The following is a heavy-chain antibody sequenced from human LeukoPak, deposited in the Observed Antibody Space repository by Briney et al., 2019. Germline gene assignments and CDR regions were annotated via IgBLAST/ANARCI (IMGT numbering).Heavy chain of an antibody. CDR2: IKEDGGEK. J-gene: IGHJ4*02. D-gene: IGHD3-10*01. CDR1: GFTFSIFW. Sequence: GGSLRLSCAASGFTFSIFWMSWVRQAPGKGLEWVANIKEDGGEKYYVDSVKGRFTISRDNAKNSLYLQMNSLRDEDTAVYYCARDAHLSYASGFDYWGQGTLVTVSS. CDR3: ARDAHLSYASGFDY. V-gene: IGHV3-7*01.